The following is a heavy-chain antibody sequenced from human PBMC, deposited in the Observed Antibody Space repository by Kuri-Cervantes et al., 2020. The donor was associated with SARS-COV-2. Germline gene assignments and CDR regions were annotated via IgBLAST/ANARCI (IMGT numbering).Heavy chain of an antibody. Sequence: ASVKVSCKVSGYTLTDLSMHWVRQAPGKGLEWMGGFDPEDGETIYAQKFQGRVTITADESTSTGYMELTSPTPDDTAVYYCARGATVCSSTRCSYYMDVWGNGTTVTVSS. CDR1: GYTLTDLS. V-gene: IGHV1-24*01. CDR2: FDPEDGET. CDR3: ARGATVCSSTRCSYYMDV. J-gene: IGHJ6*03. D-gene: IGHD2-2*01.